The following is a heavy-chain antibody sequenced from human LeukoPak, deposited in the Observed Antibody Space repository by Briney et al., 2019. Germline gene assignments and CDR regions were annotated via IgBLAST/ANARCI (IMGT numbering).Heavy chain of an antibody. Sequence: GGSLRLSCAPSGFTFSMSAMHWVRLAPGKGLDWVAVISFDGGNKFYADSVKGRFSISRDNSKNTLYLQMNSLGLDDTAVYFCARGRAGIAAAGFGYGGQGTLVTVSS. J-gene: IGHJ4*02. CDR1: GFTFSMSA. D-gene: IGHD6-13*01. CDR3: ARGRAGIAAAGFGY. V-gene: IGHV3-30-3*01. CDR2: ISFDGGNK.